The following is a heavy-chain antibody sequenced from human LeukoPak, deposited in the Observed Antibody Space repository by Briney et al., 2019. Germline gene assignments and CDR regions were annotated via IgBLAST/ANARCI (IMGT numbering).Heavy chain of an antibody. CDR3: ARVESVRYYFTY. D-gene: IGHD3-3*01. J-gene: IGHJ4*02. CDR2: NYYSGST. V-gene: IGHV4-31*03. CDR1: GGSISSGGYY. Sequence: SETLSLTCTVSGGSISSGGYYWSWLREHPGKGLEWIGYNYYSGSTYYNPSLKSRVTISVDTSKNQFSLKLSSVTAAHTAVYYCARVESVRYYFTYWGQGPLVPSPQ.